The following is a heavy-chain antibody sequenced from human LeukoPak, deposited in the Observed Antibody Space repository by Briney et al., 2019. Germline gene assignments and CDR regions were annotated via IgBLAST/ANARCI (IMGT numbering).Heavy chain of an antibody. Sequence: ASVKVSCKASGGTFSSYAISWVRQAPGQGLEWMGGIIPIFGTANYAQKFQGRVTITTDESTSTAYMELSSLRSEDTAVYYCARVVGRGYYYYMDVWGKGTTVTVSS. CDR3: ARVVGRGYYYYMDV. V-gene: IGHV1-69*05. CDR1: GGTFSSYA. J-gene: IGHJ6*03. D-gene: IGHD1-26*01. CDR2: IIPIFGTA.